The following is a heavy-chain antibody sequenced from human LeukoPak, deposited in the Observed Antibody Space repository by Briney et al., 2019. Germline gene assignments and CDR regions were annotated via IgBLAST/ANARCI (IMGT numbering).Heavy chain of an antibody. D-gene: IGHD3-3*02. CDR3: ATDAREGAFFY. Sequence: APVKVSYKGSDHTFSTYCRSTVAHAPGQGLEWMGWISAYKGNTNYAQKLQGRVTMTTDTSTSTAYMELRSLRSDDTAVYYCATDAREGAFFYWGQGTMVTVSS. CDR2: ISAYKGNT. V-gene: IGHV1-18*01. CDR1: DHTFSTYC. J-gene: IGHJ3*01.